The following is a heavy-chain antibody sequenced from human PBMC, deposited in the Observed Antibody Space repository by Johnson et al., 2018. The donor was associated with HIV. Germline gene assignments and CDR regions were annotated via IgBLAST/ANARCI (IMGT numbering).Heavy chain of an antibody. CDR3: AKGNCIAAAGVGAACHAFDI. V-gene: IGHV3-20*04. Sequence: VQLVESGGGVVQPGRSLRLSCAASGFTFDDYGMSLVRQAPGKGLEWVSGINWNGGSTDYADSVKGRFTISRANAKNSLYLQMNSLRAEDTAVYYCAKGNCIAAAGVGAACHAFDIWGQGTMVTVSS. CDR2: INWNGGST. CDR1: GFTFDDYG. D-gene: IGHD6-13*01. J-gene: IGHJ3*02.